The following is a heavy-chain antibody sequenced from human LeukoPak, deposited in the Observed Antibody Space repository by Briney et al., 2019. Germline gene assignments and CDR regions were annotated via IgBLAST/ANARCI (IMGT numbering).Heavy chain of an antibody. D-gene: IGHD2-2*01. CDR2: IRYDGSNK. J-gene: IGHJ4*02. CDR1: GFTFSSYG. V-gene: IGHV3-30*02. Sequence: GGSLRLSCAASGFTFSSYGMHWVRQAPGKGLEWVAFIRYDGSNKYYADSVKGRFTISRDNSKNTLYLQMNSLRAEDTAVYYCAKFNRQYCSPTSCYGGFDYWGQGSLVAVSS. CDR3: AKFNRQYCSPTSCYGGFDY.